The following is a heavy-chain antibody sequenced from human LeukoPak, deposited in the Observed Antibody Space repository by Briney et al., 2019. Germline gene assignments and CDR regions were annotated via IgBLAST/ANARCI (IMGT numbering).Heavy chain of an antibody. Sequence: PGGSLRLSCAASGFIFSNYWMTWVRQAPGKGLEWVANIKEDESEKYYVDSVKGRFSIFRENAKNSLYLQMNSLRAEDTAVYYCARINSGLRWGDALDIWGQGTMVTVSS. J-gene: IGHJ3*02. D-gene: IGHD6-19*01. CDR3: ARINSGLRWGDALDI. V-gene: IGHV3-7*01. CDR2: IKEDESEK. CDR1: GFIFSNYW.